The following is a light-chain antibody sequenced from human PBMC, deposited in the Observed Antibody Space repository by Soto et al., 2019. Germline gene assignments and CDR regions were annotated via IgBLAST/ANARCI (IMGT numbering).Light chain of an antibody. J-gene: IGKJ3*01. V-gene: IGKV3-15*01. CDR2: GAS. CDR1: QSISDN. CDR3: QQYNNWPLT. Sequence: EIVMTQSPATLSVSPGERATLSCRASQSISDNLAWYQQKPGQAPRLLIHGASTRATAVPARFSGSGSGTEFTLTMCSLQSEDFAVYYCQQYNNWPLTFGPGTKVDVK.